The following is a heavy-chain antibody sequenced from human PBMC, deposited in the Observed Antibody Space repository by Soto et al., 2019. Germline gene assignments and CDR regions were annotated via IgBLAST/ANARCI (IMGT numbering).Heavy chain of an antibody. V-gene: IGHV1-3*01. D-gene: IGHD3-22*01. Sequence: ASVKVSCKASGYTFTTYAMHWVRQAPGQRLEWMGWINVGNGNTKYSQKFQGRVTITRDTSASTAHMELSSLRSEDTAVYYCAYDCSGYLDYWGQGTLVTVSS. CDR3: AYDCSGYLDY. J-gene: IGHJ4*02. CDR1: GYTFTTYA. CDR2: INVGNGNT.